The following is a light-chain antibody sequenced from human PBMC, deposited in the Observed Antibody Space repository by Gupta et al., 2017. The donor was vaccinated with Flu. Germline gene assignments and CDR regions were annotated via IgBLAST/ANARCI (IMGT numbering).Light chain of an antibody. Sequence: PSTLSASVGDRVTITCRASQSSNSWLAWYQQKPGKAPKLLIYKTSNLESGVPSRFSGSGSGTEFTLTISSLQPDDFATYYCQQYRRYPWTFGQGTTVEIK. J-gene: IGKJ1*01. CDR3: QQYRRYPWT. V-gene: IGKV1-5*03. CDR2: KTS. CDR1: QSSNSW.